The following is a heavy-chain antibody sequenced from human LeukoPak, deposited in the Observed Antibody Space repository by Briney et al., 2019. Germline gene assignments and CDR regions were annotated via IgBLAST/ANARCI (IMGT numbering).Heavy chain of an antibody. CDR1: GFTFSSFW. Sequence: GGSLRLXCAASGFTFSSFWMNWVRQAPGMALEWVANIKPDGSEKYFVDSVKGRFTISRDNAKNSVYLHMTSLRAEDTAVYYCARVAIFGVGSDAFDIWGQGTMVTVSS. CDR2: IKPDGSEK. CDR3: ARVAIFGVGSDAFDI. D-gene: IGHD3-3*01. J-gene: IGHJ3*02. V-gene: IGHV3-7*01.